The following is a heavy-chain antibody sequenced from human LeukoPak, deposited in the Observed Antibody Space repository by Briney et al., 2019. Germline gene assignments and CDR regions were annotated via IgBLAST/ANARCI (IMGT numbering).Heavy chain of an antibody. CDR1: GYTFTGYY. CDR3: ARVAWELGSDAFDI. V-gene: IGHV1-2*02. CDR2: INPNSGGT. D-gene: IGHD1-26*01. Sequence: GASVKVSCKASGYTFTGYYMHWVRQAPGQGLEWMGWINPNSGGTNYAQKFQGRVTMTRDTSISTAYMELSRLRSDDTAVYYCARVAWELGSDAFDIWGQGTMVTVSS. J-gene: IGHJ3*02.